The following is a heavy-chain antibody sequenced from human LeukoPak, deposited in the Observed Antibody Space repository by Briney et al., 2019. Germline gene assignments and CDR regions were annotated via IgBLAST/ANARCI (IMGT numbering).Heavy chain of an antibody. V-gene: IGHV4-61*02. J-gene: IGHJ1*01. CDR1: GGSISSGSYY. CDR2: IYTSGST. D-gene: IGHD3-3*01. CDR3: ARGLGVTIFGVVIGNFQH. Sequence: SQTLSLTCTVSGGSISSGSYYWSWLRQPAGKGLEWIGRIYTSGSTNYNPSLKSRVTISVDTSKNQFSLKLSSVTAADTAVYYCARGLGVTIFGVVIGNFQHWGQGTLVTVSS.